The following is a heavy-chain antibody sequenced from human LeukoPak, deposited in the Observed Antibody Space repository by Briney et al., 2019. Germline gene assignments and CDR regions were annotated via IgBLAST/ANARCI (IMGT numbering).Heavy chain of an antibody. D-gene: IGHD5-24*01. V-gene: IGHV1-2*02. CDR2: ITPSGGT. CDR1: GYTFTSYA. J-gene: IGHJ4*02. CDR3: ARDRYGDGFAHFDY. Sequence: ASVKVSCKASGYTFTSYAMHWVRQAPGQGLEWMGWITPSGGTNYPQKFQGRVAITRDTSITTAYMDLSRLTSDDTAVYYCARDRYGDGFAHFDYGGQGALDTVSS.